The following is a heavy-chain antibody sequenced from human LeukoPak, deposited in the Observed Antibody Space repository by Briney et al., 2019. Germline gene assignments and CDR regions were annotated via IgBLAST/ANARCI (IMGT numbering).Heavy chain of an antibody. D-gene: IGHD1-26*01. CDR1: GFTFDDYA. CDR3: AKDIAIGATTPPYFQH. V-gene: IGHV3-9*01. CDR2: ISWNSGSI. J-gene: IGHJ1*01. Sequence: GRSLRLSCAASGFTFDDYAMHWVRHAPGKGLEWVSGISWNSGSIGYADSVKGRFTISRDNAKNSLYLQMNSLRAEDTALYYCAKDIAIGATTPPYFQHWGQGTLVTVSS.